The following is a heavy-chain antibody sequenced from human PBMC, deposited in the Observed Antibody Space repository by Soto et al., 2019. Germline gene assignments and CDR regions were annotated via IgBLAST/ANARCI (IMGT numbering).Heavy chain of an antibody. CDR1: GGSISSYY. J-gene: IGHJ5*02. V-gene: IGHV4-59*01. Sequence: PSETLSLTCTVSGGSISSYYWSWIRQPPGKGLEWIGYIYYSGSTNYNPSLKSRVTISVDTSKNQFSLKLSSVTAADTAVYYCARGHYDILTGFNWFEPWGQGTLVTVSS. CDR2: IYYSGST. CDR3: ARGHYDILTGFNWFEP. D-gene: IGHD3-9*01.